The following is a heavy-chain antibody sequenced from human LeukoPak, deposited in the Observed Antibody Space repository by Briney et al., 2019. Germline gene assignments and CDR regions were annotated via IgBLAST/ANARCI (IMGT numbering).Heavy chain of an antibody. V-gene: IGHV4-34*01. D-gene: IGHD3-10*01. CDR3: ARGGPHYYGSGSYSG. CDR1: GGSFSGYY. Sequence: TSETLSLTCAVYGGSFSGYYWSWIRQPPGKGLEWIGEINHSGSTNYNPSLKSRVTISVDTSKNQFSLKLSSVTAADTAVYYCARGGPHYYGSGSYSGWGQGTLVTVSS. CDR2: INHSGST. J-gene: IGHJ4*02.